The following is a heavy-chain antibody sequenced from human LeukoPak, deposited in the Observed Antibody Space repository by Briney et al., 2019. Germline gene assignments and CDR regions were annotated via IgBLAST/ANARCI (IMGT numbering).Heavy chain of an antibody. D-gene: IGHD5-18*01. CDR3: AKGDTAMVTGYYYGMDV. CDR1: GFTFDDYA. V-gene: IGHV3-9*01. CDR2: ISWNSGSI. J-gene: IGHJ6*02. Sequence: SLRLSCAASGFTFDDYAMHWVRQAPGKGLEWVSGISWNSGSIGYADSVKGRFTISRDNAKNSLYLQMNSLRAEDTALYYCAKGDTAMVTGYYYGMDVWGQGTTVTVSS.